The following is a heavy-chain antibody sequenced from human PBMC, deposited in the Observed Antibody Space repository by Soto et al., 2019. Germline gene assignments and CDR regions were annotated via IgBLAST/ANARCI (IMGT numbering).Heavy chain of an antibody. J-gene: IGHJ5*02. CDR1: GDSISRSSYY. D-gene: IGHD3-16*01. CDR2: IYYSGTT. Sequence: PSETLSLTCTVSGDSISRSSYYWGWIRQPPGKGLEWIGDIYYSGTTHYNPSLKSRVTISIDTSKNQFSLHLRSVTAADTAVYYCARLKGAFFMTTYNWFDPWGQGTPVTVSS. CDR3: ARLKGAFFMTTYNWFDP. V-gene: IGHV4-39*01.